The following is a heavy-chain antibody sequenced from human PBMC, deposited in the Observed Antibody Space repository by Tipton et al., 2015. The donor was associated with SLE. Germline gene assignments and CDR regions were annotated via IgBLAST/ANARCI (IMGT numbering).Heavy chain of an antibody. V-gene: IGHV4-59*10. CDR1: GGSFSGYY. D-gene: IGHD3-22*01. CDR3: ARTYYYDSDGYHLEYFDT. CDR2: IFSGVSA. J-gene: IGHJ4*02. Sequence: TLSLTCEVYGGSFSGYYWTWIRQPPGKGLEWIGRIFSGVSANYNPSLKSRVTMSVDTSKDQLSLKLNSVTAADTAVYYCARTYYYDSDGYHLEYFDTWGQGTLVTVSS.